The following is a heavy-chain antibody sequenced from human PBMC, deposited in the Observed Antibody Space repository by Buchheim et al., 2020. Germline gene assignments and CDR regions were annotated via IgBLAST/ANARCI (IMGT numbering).Heavy chain of an antibody. CDR2: ISYDGSNK. Sequence: QVQLVESGGGVVQPGRSLRLSCAASGFTFSSYAMHWVRQAPGKGLEWVAVISYDGSNKYYADSVKGRFTISRDNSKNTLYLQMNSLRAEDTAVYYCARDREEPPPNYYGSEQNGMDVWGQGTT. V-gene: IGHV3-30-3*01. CDR3: ARDREEPPPNYYGSEQNGMDV. D-gene: IGHD3-10*01. J-gene: IGHJ6*02. CDR1: GFTFSSYA.